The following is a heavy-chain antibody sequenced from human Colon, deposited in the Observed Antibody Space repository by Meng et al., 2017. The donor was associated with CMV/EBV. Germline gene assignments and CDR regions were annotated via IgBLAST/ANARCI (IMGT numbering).Heavy chain of an antibody. D-gene: IGHD3-9*01. J-gene: IGHJ5*02. CDR3: AKSTPDHFDYYFGA. CDR1: GISFSTTG. V-gene: IGHV3-30*02. CDR2: IRYDGSNE. Sequence: GESLKISCAVSGISFSTTGMYWVRQAPGKGLEWVTFIRYDGSNEYYVDSVKGRFTISRDNSQNTLYLQMNSLGADDTAIYYCAKSTPDHFDYYFGARAQGILVTVSS.